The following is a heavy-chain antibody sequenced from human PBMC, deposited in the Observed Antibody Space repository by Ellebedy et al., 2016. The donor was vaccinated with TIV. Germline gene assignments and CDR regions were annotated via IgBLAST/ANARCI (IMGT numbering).Heavy chain of an antibody. D-gene: IGHD3-16*01. J-gene: IGHJ4*02. CDR3: ARGRSGTFIHNAFDS. V-gene: IGHV3-23*01. Sequence: ESLKISCAASGFTFSSYAMSWVRQAPGKGLEWVSTISNTGSRTYYADSVEGRFIISRDNSRNTLYLQMNSLRAEDTAIYYCARGRSGTFIHNAFDSWGQGTLVTVSS. CDR2: ISNTGSRT. CDR1: GFTFSSYA.